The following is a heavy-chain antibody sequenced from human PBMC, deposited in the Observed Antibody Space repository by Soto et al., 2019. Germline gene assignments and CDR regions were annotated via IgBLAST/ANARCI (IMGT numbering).Heavy chain of an antibody. CDR2: ISSSGSTI. CDR3: ARDPDFWSGLYGMDV. D-gene: IGHD3-3*01. Sequence: GGSLRLSCAASGFTFNSYEMNWVGQAPGKGLEWVSYISSSGSTIYYADSVKGRFTISRDNAKNSLYLQMNSLRAEDTAVYYCARDPDFWSGLYGMDVWGQGTTVTVSS. J-gene: IGHJ6*02. V-gene: IGHV3-48*03. CDR1: GFTFNSYE.